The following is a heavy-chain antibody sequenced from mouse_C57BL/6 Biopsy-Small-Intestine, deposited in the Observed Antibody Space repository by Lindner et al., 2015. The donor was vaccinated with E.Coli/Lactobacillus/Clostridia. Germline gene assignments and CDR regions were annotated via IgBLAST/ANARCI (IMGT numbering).Heavy chain of an antibody. D-gene: IGHD2-3*01. CDR3: ARDGPYDTLGY. CDR2: INPYNDGT. CDR1: GYTFTSYV. J-gene: IGHJ3*01. V-gene: IGHV1-14*01. Sequence: VQLQESGPELVKPGASVKMSCKASGYTFTSYVMNWVKQKPGQGPEWIGYINPYNDGTKYNEKFKGKATLTSDKSSSTAYMQLNSLTSEDSAVYYCARDGPYDTLGYWGQGTLVTVSA.